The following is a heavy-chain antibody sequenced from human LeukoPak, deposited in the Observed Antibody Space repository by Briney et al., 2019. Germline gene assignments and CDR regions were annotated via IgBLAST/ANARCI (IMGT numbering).Heavy chain of an antibody. CDR1: GDSVSSNSAA. CDR3: ARVLGDRWYFDL. J-gene: IGHJ2*01. CDR2: TYYRSKWYS. Sequence: SQTLSLTCAISGDSVSSNSAAWNWIRQSPSRGLEWLGRTYYRSKWYSDYAVSVKSRITINPDTSKSQFSLQLNSVTPEDTAVYYCARVLGDRWYFDLWGRGTLVTVSS. D-gene: IGHD1-14*01. V-gene: IGHV6-1*01.